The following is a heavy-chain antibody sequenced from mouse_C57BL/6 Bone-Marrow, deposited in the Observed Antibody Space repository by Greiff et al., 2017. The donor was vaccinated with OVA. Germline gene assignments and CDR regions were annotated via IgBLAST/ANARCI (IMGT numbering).Heavy chain of an antibody. CDR3: ARSDYGSSYLWYFDV. Sequence: VQLQQSGAELVKPGASVKLSCKASGYTFTSYWMHWVQQRPGQGLEWIGMIHPNSGSTNYNETFKSKATLSVYKSSSTAYMLLSSLTSEDSAVYSFARSDYGSSYLWYFDVWGTGTTVTVSS. D-gene: IGHD1-1*01. J-gene: IGHJ1*03. CDR1: GYTFTSYW. V-gene: IGHV1-64*01. CDR2: IHPNSGST.